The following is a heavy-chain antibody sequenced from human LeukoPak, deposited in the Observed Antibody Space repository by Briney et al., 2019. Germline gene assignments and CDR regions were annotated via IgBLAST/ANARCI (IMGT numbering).Heavy chain of an antibody. CDR3: AKDGGGYYSYFDY. CDR1: GFTLSSYG. D-gene: IGHD3-22*01. V-gene: IGHV3-33*06. J-gene: IGHJ4*02. Sequence: GGSLRLSCAASGFTLSSYGMHWVRQAPGKGLEWVAVIWYDGSNKYYADSVKGRFTISRDNSKNTLYLQMNSLRAEDTAVYYCAKDGGGYYSYFDYWGQGTLVTVSS. CDR2: IWYDGSNK.